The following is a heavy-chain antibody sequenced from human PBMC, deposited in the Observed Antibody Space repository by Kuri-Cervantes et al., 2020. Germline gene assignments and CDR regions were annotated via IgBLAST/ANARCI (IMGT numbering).Heavy chain of an antibody. CDR3: ARDPYLGTAQRHQFYMDV. Sequence: GGSLRLSCAASGFTFSSYGMYWVRQATGKGLEWVAVIWYDGSNKYYADSVKGRFTISRDNSKNTLYLQMNSLRAEDTAVYYCARDPYLGTAQRHQFYMDVWGKGTTVTVSS. J-gene: IGHJ6*03. CDR1: GFTFSSYG. D-gene: IGHD2-21*02. V-gene: IGHV3-33*01. CDR2: IWYDGSNK.